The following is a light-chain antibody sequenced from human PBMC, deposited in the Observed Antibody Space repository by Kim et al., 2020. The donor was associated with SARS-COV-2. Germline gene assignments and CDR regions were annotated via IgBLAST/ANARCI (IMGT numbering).Light chain of an antibody. CDR2: DAS. CDR1: QSISMW. CDR3: LQYNGNSYT. V-gene: IGKV1-5*01. Sequence: ASVGDRVTITCRASQSISMWLAWYQQKAGKAPKLVVYDASSLESGVPSRCRGSGSGTEFTLTISSLQPDDFATYYCLQYNGNSYTFGQGTKVDIK. J-gene: IGKJ2*01.